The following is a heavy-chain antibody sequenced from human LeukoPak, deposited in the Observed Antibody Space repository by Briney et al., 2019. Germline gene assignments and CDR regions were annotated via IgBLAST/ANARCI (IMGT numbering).Heavy chain of an antibody. J-gene: IGHJ4*02. D-gene: IGHD4-17*01. Sequence: ASVKVSCKASGGTFSSYTISWVRQAPGQGLEWMGRIIPILGIANYAQKFQGRVTITTDESTSTAYMELSSLRSEDTAVYYCAVHDYGDYHSGYWGQGTLVTVSS. V-gene: IGHV1-69*02. CDR2: IIPILGIA. CDR1: GGTFSSYT. CDR3: AVHDYGDYHSGY.